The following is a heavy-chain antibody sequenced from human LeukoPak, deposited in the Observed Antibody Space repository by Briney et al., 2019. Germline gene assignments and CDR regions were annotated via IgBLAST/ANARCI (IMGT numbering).Heavy chain of an antibody. CDR2: IRGNGDT. V-gene: IGHV3-23*01. J-gene: IGHJ4*02. CDR1: GFSFSSNA. Sequence: GGSLRLSCAASGFSFSSNAMSWVRQAPARGLEWVSSIRGNGDTFYADSVKGRFTLSRDDSRNTVYLHLNNLRVEDSAVYYCARASWIPNADAVWWGQGTPVTVSS. CDR3: ARASWIPNADAVW. D-gene: IGHD1-1*01.